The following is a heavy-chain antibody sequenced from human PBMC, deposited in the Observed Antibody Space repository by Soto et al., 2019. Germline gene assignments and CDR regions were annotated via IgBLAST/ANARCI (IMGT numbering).Heavy chain of an antibody. Sequence: GGSLRLSCAASGFTFSSYSMNWVRQAPGKGLEWVANIKQDGSEKYYVDSVKGRFTISRDNAKNSLYLQMNSLRAEDTAVYYCARERPPSDYWGQGTLVTVSS. D-gene: IGHD2-2*01. CDR3: ARERPPSDY. CDR2: IKQDGSEK. V-gene: IGHV3-7*03. CDR1: GFTFSSYS. J-gene: IGHJ4*02.